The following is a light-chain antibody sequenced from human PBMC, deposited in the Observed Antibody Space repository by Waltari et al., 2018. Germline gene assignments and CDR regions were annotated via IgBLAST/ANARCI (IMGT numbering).Light chain of an antibody. CDR3: SSYTSSGTYV. Sequence: QSALTQPASVSGSPGQSITISCTGTSSAVGAYIYVSWYQHYPGRAPKLMIYDVTKRPSGVSDRFSGSRSGNTASLTISGLQAEDEADYYCSSYTSSGTYVFGTGTKVTIL. CDR1: SSAVGAYIY. V-gene: IGLV2-14*03. CDR2: DVT. J-gene: IGLJ1*01.